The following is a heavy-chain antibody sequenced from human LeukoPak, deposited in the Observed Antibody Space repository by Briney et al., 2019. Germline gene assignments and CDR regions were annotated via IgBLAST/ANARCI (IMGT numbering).Heavy chain of an antibody. J-gene: IGHJ3*02. Sequence: SETLSLTCTDSGGSISSHSWSWIRQPPGKGLERIGYIFYSGPTNYSPSLKSRVTISVDTSKNQFSLRLSSVTAADTAVYYCARDYYDSRGDAFDIWGQGTMVTVSS. CDR2: IFYSGPT. D-gene: IGHD3-22*01. CDR3: ARDYYDSRGDAFDI. CDR1: GGSISSHS. V-gene: IGHV4-59*11.